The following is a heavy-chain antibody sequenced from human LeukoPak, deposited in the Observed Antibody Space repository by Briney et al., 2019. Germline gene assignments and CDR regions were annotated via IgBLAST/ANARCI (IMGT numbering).Heavy chain of an antibody. CDR3: ARPLAHCSSTSCRRRGMDV. CDR2: INHSGRT. Sequence: SETLSLTCAVYGGSFSGYYWSWIRQPPGKGLEWIGEINHSGRTNYNPSLKSRVTISVDTSKNQFSLKLSSVTAADTAVYYCARPLAHCSSTSCRRRGMDVWGKGTTVTVSS. J-gene: IGHJ6*03. V-gene: IGHV4-34*01. CDR1: GGSFSGYY. D-gene: IGHD2-2*01.